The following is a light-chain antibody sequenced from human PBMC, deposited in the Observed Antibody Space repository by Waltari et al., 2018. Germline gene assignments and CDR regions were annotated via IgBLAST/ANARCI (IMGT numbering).Light chain of an antibody. CDR3: NSRDSSGNHLV. V-gene: IGLV3-19*01. CDR2: GKN. Sequence: SSELTQDPAVSVALGQTVRITCPGDSLRSYYASWYQQKPGQAHVLVIYGKNKRPSGIPDQCSGSSAGNTASLTITGAQAEDEADYYCNSRDSSGNHLVFGGGTKLTVL. CDR1: SLRSYY. J-gene: IGLJ2*01.